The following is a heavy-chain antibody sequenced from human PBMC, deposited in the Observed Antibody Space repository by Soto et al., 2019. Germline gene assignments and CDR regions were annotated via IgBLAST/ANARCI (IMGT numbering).Heavy chain of an antibody. CDR2: IYYTGHT. V-gene: IGHV4-31*03. D-gene: IGHD3-22*01. Sequence: QVQLQESGPGLVKPSQTLSLTCTVSGGSISSGGYYWSWIRQHPGKGLEWIGYIYYTGHTYYNPSLKRRVTISLDTSKNQFSLKLSSVTAADTAVYYCARRTYDSSGYQVEYWGQGSLVTVSS. CDR3: ARRTYDSSGYQVEY. CDR1: GGSISSGGYY. J-gene: IGHJ4*02.